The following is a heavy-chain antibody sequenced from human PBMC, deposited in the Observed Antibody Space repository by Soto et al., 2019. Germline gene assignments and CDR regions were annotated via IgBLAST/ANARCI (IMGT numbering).Heavy chain of an antibody. Sequence: QVHLVQSGVEVKKPGASVKVSCKASGYSFSTYGNSWVRQAPGQGLEWMGWISGLNGNTNYAQNLQGRVTMITDTSTSTAYMELRSLGFDDTAMYYCARDLFGEHGAGYFDYWGQGTLVTVSS. CDR1: GYSFSTYG. CDR3: ARDLFGEHGAGYFDY. D-gene: IGHD3-10*01. J-gene: IGHJ4*02. V-gene: IGHV1-18*01. CDR2: ISGLNGNT.